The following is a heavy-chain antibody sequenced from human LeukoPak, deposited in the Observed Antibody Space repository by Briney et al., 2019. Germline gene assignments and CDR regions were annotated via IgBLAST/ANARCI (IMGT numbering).Heavy chain of an antibody. J-gene: IGHJ4*02. V-gene: IGHV4-4*07. D-gene: IGHD4-17*01. CDR2: FYISGSI. CDR1: GGSISSYY. CDR3: ARSSNDYRDSFDY. Sequence: SETLSLTCTVSGGSISSYYWTWIRQPAGRGLEWIGRFYISGSINYSPSLKSRVTISVDTSKNQFSLNLSSVTAADTAVYYCARSSNDYRDSFDYWGQGTLVTVSS.